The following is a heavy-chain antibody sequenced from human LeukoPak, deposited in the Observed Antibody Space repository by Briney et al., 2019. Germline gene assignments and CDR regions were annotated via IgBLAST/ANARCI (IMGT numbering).Heavy chain of an antibody. CDR2: IYYSGST. D-gene: IGHD3-10*01. J-gene: IGHJ4*02. CDR1: GGSISSYY. CDR3: ARGRTYGSGSYPLQLDY. Sequence: SETLSLTCTVSGGSISSYYWSWIRQPPGKGLEWIGYIYYSGSTNYNPSLKSRVTISVDTSKNQFSLKLSSVTAADTAVYYCARGRTYGSGSYPLQLDYWGQGTLVTVSS. V-gene: IGHV4-59*12.